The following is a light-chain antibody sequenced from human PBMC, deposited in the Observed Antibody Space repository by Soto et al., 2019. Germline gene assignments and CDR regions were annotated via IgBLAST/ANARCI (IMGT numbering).Light chain of an antibody. V-gene: IGKV1-39*01. CDR1: QSISTY. CDR3: QQCYSSPRT. CDR2: AAS. Sequence: DIQMTQSPSTLSASVGDRVTITCRASQSISTYLNWYQQKVGRAPTLLIYAASSLQSGVPSRFSGGGSGTVFTLTISSLQPEDFAMYFCQQCYSSPRTFGQGTKV. J-gene: IGKJ1*01.